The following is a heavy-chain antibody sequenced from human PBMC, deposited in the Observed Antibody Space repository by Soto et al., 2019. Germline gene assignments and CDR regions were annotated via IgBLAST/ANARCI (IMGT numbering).Heavy chain of an antibody. CDR1: GFTFSSYS. J-gene: IGHJ4*02. V-gene: IGHV3-21*01. Sequence: EVQLVESGGGLVKPGGSLRLSCAASGFTFSSYSMNWVRQAPGKGLEWVSSISSSSSYIYYSDSVKGRFTISRDNAKNSLYLQMNSLRAEDTAVYYCARSLMYCSSTCCEHSVGYWGQGTLVTVSS. CDR2: ISSSSSYI. D-gene: IGHD2-2*01. CDR3: ARSLMYCSSTCCEHSVGY.